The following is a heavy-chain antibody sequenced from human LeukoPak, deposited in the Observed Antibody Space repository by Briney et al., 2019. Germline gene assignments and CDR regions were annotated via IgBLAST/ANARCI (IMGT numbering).Heavy chain of an antibody. V-gene: IGHV3-49*03. CDR3: ARDDRPSGHDFDY. D-gene: IGHD6-6*01. J-gene: IGHJ4*02. CDR2: IRSKADGGTT. CDR1: GFTYRDYN. Sequence: GGSLRLSCTASGFTYRDYNINWFRQAPGRGLEWVGFIRSKADGGTTEYAASVKGRFTISRDDSKNVAYLQINNLRAEDTALYYCARDDRPSGHDFDYWGQGTLVTVSS.